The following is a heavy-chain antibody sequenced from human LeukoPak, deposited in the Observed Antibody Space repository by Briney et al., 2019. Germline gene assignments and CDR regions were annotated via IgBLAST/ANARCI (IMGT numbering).Heavy chain of an antibody. J-gene: IGHJ4*02. Sequence: SETLSFTCDVSGGSISSTNWWSWVRQPPGQGLEWIGEISLTGETNYNPSLNGRVTMSLDKSRNQLSLKLTSVTAADTAIYYCSRESGAFCPFGYWGQGTLVTVSS. CDR2: ISLTGET. V-gene: IGHV4-4*02. CDR1: GGSISSTNW. CDR3: SRESGAFCPFGY. D-gene: IGHD1-26*01.